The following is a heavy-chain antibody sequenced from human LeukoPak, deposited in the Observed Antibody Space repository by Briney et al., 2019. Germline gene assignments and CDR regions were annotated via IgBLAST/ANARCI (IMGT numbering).Heavy chain of an antibody. CDR3: ARHYCSSTSCFLKYYFDY. CDR1: GGSISSSSFY. CDR2: VYYSGST. D-gene: IGHD2-2*01. V-gene: IGHV4-39*01. J-gene: IGHJ4*02. Sequence: SETLSLTCTVSGGSISSSSFYWGWIRQPPGKGLEWIGSVYYSGSTYYNPSLKSRVTISVDTSKNQFSLKLSSVTAADTAVYYWARHYCSSTSCFLKYYFDYWGQGSLVTVSS.